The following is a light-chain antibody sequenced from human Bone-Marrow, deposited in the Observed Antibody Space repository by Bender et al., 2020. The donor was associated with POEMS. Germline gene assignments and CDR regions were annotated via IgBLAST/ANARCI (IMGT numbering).Light chain of an antibody. Sequence: QSALTQPASVSGSPGQSITISCAGTDNDVGRNNYVSWYQQHPGKAPALLIYDVKNRPSGVSNRFSGSKSDNTASLTISGLRAEDEADYYCSSYSSSDIRVFGGGTRLTVL. J-gene: IGLJ3*02. CDR3: SSYSSSDIRV. CDR1: DNDVGRNNY. V-gene: IGLV2-14*03. CDR2: DVK.